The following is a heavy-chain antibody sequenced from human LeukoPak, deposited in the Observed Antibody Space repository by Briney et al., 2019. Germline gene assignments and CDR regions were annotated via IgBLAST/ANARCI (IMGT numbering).Heavy chain of an antibody. Sequence: GGSLRLSCAASGFTFRNYWMNWVRQAPGKGLEWVANIKQDGSEKNFVDSVKGRFTISRDNVKNSLYLQMNSLRAEDTALYYCARTKGYSSRGPFDYWGQGTLVTVSS. V-gene: IGHV3-7*01. D-gene: IGHD6-19*01. CDR3: ARTKGYSSRGPFDY. CDR2: IKQDGSEK. CDR1: GFTFRNYW. J-gene: IGHJ4*02.